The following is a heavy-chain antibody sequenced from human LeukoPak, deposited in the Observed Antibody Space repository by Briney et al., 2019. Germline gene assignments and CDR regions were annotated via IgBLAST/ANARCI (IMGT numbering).Heavy chain of an antibody. V-gene: IGHV1-2*02. Sequence: HWASVKVSCKASGYTFTGYYMHWVRQAPGQGLQWMGWIDPNSGGTNYAQKFQGRVTMTRDTSISTAYMELSRLRSDDTAVYYCARDLKAYGGNSVGNWGHGTLVTVSS. D-gene: IGHD4-23*01. J-gene: IGHJ4*01. CDR3: ARDLKAYGGNSVGN. CDR1: GYTFTGYY. CDR2: IDPNSGGT.